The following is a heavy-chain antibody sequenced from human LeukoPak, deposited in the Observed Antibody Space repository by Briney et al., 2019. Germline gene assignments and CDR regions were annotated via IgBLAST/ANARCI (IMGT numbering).Heavy chain of an antibody. V-gene: IGHV4-30-4*01. Sequence: SETLSLTCTVSGGSLSSGDYYWSWIRQPPGKGLEWIGYIYYSGSTYYNPSLKSRVTISVDTSKNQFSLKLSSVTAADTAVYYCARHRLTGETAEFDYWGQGTLVTVSS. D-gene: IGHD7-27*01. CDR1: GGSLSSGDYY. CDR3: ARHRLTGETAEFDY. CDR2: IYYSGST. J-gene: IGHJ4*02.